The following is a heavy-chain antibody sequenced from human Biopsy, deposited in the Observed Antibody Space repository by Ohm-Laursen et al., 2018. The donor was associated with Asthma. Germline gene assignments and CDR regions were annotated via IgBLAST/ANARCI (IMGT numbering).Heavy chain of an antibody. Sequence: SLRLSCAASGFTFSSYAMSWVRQAPGKGLEWVSSISSSGASTYYADSVKGRFTIFRDNSKNTLYLQMSSLRADDTAVYYCAKGGTYTTDRYAYWGQGSLVTVSS. J-gene: IGHJ4*02. CDR3: AKGGTYTTDRYAY. CDR1: GFTFSSYA. D-gene: IGHD1-26*01. CDR2: ISSSGAST. V-gene: IGHV3-23*01.